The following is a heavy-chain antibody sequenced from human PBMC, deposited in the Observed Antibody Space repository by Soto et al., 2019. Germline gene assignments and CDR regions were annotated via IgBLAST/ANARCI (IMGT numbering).Heavy chain of an antibody. Sequence: SETLSLTCTVSGASISTVDYWWSWIRQSPDMGLEWIGHIYDGGRTYNNPSLESRVTMSVDTSKSQLSLTLSSVSAADTAVYYCARGPSGDKVDSWGQGTLVTVS. CDR3: ARGPSGDKVDS. J-gene: IGHJ4*02. V-gene: IGHV4-30-4*01. CDR2: IYDGGRT. CDR1: GASISTVDYW. D-gene: IGHD7-27*01.